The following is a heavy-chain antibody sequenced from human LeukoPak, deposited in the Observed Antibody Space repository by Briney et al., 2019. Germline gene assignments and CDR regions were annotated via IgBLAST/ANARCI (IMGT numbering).Heavy chain of an antibody. D-gene: IGHD5-18*01. J-gene: IGHJ6*03. V-gene: IGHV4-59*01. CDR2: IYYSGST. Sequence: SETLSLTCTVSGGSISSSYWSWIRQPPGKGLEWIGYIYYSGSTNYNPSLKSRVTISVDTSKNQFSLKLSSVTAADTAVYYCAGSGHSYGYGYYYYYMDVWGKGTTVTISS. CDR3: AGSGHSYGYGYYYYYMDV. CDR1: GGSISSSY.